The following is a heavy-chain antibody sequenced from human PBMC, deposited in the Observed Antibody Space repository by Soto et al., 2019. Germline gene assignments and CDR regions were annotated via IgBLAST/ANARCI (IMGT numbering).Heavy chain of an antibody. V-gene: IGHV1-3*05. CDR1: GYSFTSYA. CDR3: ARAVAAPASCDY. Sequence: QVQLVQSGAEEKKPGASVKVSCKASGYSFTSYAMHWVRQAPGQRLEWMGWINAGNGNTKYSQKFQGRVTITRDTSASTAYMELSSLRSEDTAMYYCARAVAAPASCDYWGQGTLVTVSS. CDR2: INAGNGNT. D-gene: IGHD6-25*01. J-gene: IGHJ4*02.